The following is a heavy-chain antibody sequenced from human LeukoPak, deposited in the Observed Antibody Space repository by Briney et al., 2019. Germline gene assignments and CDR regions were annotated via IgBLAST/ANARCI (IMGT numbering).Heavy chain of an antibody. Sequence: PSETLSLTCTVSGGSISSYYWSWLRQPPGKGLEWIGYIYYSGSTNYNPSLKSRVTISVDTSKNQFSLQLSSVTAADTAVYYCARAHLGPVDAFDIWGQGTMVTVSS. CDR1: GGSISSYY. CDR3: ARAHLGPVDAFDI. J-gene: IGHJ3*02. CDR2: IYYSGST. D-gene: IGHD1-14*01. V-gene: IGHV4-59*01.